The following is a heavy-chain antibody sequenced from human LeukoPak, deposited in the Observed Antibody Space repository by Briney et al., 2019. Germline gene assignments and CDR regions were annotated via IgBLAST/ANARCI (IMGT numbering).Heavy chain of an antibody. CDR2: IYYSGST. J-gene: IGHJ5*02. D-gene: IGHD3/OR15-3a*01. CDR3: ARGRGLALRGFDL. Sequence: SETLSLTCTVSGGSISSYYWSWIRQPPPKGLAWIGYIYYSGSTNYNPSLKSRVTISVDTSKNQFSLKLSSVTAADTAVYYCARGRGLALRGFDLWGQGTLVTVSS. V-gene: IGHV4-59*01. CDR1: GGSISSYY.